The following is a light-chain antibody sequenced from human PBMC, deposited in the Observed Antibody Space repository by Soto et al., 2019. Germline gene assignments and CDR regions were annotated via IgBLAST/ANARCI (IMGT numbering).Light chain of an antibody. CDR3: QQRYRWPET. Sequence: EIVLTQSPGTLSLSPGERATLSCRASQSVTNFLAWYQQKPGQSPSLLIYNASHRATGIPARFSGSGSGTDFTLTISSLEPEDFAVYYCQQRYRWPETFGQGTKVAIK. V-gene: IGKV3-11*01. CDR2: NAS. J-gene: IGKJ1*01. CDR1: QSVTNF.